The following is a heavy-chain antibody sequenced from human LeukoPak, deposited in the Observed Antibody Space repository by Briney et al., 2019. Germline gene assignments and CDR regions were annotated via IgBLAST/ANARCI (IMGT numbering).Heavy chain of an antibody. J-gene: IGHJ4*02. CDR2: ISSSSSNI. CDR1: GFSFSVSG. D-gene: IGHD6-13*01. Sequence: GGSLRLSCAASGFSFSVSGMNWVRQAPGKGLEWVSYISSSSSNINYADSVRGRFTISRDNAKNSLYLHMDSLRVEDMAVYYCARDVAAESLYYFDYWGQGTLVTVSS. V-gene: IGHV3-21*01. CDR3: ARDVAAESLYYFDY.